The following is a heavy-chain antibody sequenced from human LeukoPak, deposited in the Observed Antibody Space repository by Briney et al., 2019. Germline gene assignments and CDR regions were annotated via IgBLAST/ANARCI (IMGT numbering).Heavy chain of an antibody. CDR3: AKGPGLRDTVGDSFDL. Sequence: GGSLRLSCAASGFMFNNYGMLWVRQGPGKGLDWVAFIRYDGINKYYPDSVKGRFSISRDTSKNTLYLQMSSLRTDDTAVYYCAKGPGLRDTVGDSFDLWGQGTLVTVSS. V-gene: IGHV3-30*02. D-gene: IGHD4-23*01. J-gene: IGHJ3*01. CDR1: GFMFNNYG. CDR2: IRYDGINK.